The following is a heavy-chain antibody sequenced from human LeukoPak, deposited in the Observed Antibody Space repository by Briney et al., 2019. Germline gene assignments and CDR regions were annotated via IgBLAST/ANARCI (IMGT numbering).Heavy chain of an antibody. D-gene: IGHD5-18*01. CDR1: GFTFSDHS. CDR2: ISSTSSYI. J-gene: IGHJ5*02. CDR3: ARGQLWQTGWFDP. Sequence: PGGSLRLSCATSGFTFSDHSMHWVRQAPGKGLEWLSCISSTSSYIYYADSVRGRFTISRDNAKNSLYLQMNSLRAEDTAVYYCARGQLWQTGWFDPWGQGTLVTVSS. V-gene: IGHV3-21*01.